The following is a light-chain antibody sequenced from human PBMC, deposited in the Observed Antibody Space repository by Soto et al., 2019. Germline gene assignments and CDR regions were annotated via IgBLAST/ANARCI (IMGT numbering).Light chain of an antibody. Sequence: EIVLTQSPGTLSLSPGERATLSCRASQSVSGSYLAWFHQRPGQAPRLVIYGAASRATGIPDRFSGSGSGTDFTLTISRLEPEDLGMYYCQKYGSSPRTFGQGTKVEIK. V-gene: IGKV3-20*01. CDR2: GAA. CDR1: QSVSGSY. J-gene: IGKJ1*01. CDR3: QKYGSSPRT.